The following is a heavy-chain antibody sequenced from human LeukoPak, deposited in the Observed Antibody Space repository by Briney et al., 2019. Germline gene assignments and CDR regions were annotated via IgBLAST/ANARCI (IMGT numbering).Heavy chain of an antibody. CDR1: GYTFTGYY. J-gene: IGHJ5*02. CDR3: ARSYIFGWGAAAADGP. V-gene: IGHV1-2*06. D-gene: IGHD6-13*01. CDR2: INPNSGGT. Sequence: ASVKVSCKASGYTFTGYYMHWVRQAPGQGLEWMGRINPNSGGTNYAQKFKGRLTMTRDTSISTAYMELSRLRSDDTAVYYCARSYIFGWGAAAADGPWGQGTLVTVSS.